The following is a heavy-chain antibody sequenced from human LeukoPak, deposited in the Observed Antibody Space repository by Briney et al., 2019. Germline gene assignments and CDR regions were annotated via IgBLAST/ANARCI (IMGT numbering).Heavy chain of an antibody. V-gene: IGHV1-18*01. CDR1: GYTFTSYG. D-gene: IGHD2-2*01. J-gene: IGHJ5*02. CDR2: ISAYNGNT. Sequence: ASVKVSCKASGYTFTSYGISWVRQAPGQGLEWMEWISAYNGNTNYAQKLQGRVTMTTDTSTSTAYMELRSLRSDDTAVYYCARSGCSSTSCSLWFDPWGQGTLVTVSS. CDR3: ARSGCSSTSCSLWFDP.